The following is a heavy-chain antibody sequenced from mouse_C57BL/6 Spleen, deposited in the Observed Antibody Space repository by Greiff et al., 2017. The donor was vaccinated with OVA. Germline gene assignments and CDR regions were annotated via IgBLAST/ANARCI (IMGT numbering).Heavy chain of an antibody. V-gene: IGHV2-9-1*01. CDR2: IWTGGGT. Sequence: VQVVESGPGLVAPSQSLSITCTVSGFSLTSYAISWVRQPPGKGLEWLGVIWTGGGTNYNSALKSRLSISKDNSKSQVFLKMNSLQTDDTARYYCARWENIITTGYAMDYWGQGTSVTVSS. CDR3: ARWENIITTGYAMDY. J-gene: IGHJ4*01. CDR1: GFSLTSYA. D-gene: IGHD1-1*01.